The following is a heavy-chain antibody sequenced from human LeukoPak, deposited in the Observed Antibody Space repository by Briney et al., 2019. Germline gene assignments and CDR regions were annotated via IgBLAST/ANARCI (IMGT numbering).Heavy chain of an antibody. V-gene: IGHV1-69*13. CDR2: IIPIFGTA. Sequence: ASVKVSCKASGGTFSSYAISWVRQAPGQGLEWMGGIIPIFGTANYAQKFQGRVTITADESTSTAYMELSSLRSEDTAVYYCARLGIAVAGPDYWGQGTLVTVSS. J-gene: IGHJ4*02. D-gene: IGHD6-19*01. CDR3: ARLGIAVAGPDY. CDR1: GGTFSSYA.